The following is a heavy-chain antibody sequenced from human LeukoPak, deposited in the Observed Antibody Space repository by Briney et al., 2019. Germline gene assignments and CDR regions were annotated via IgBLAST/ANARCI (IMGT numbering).Heavy chain of an antibody. V-gene: IGHV3-23*01. Sequence: GGSLILSCEASGVTFSSYFMSWVRQAPGKGPVGVSGISGSGGGTYYADFVKGRFAISRDNSKNTLYLQMDSLRAEDSAVYYCVQEGPRGLAFDVWGQGTKVTVSS. J-gene: IGHJ3*01. CDR2: ISGSGGGT. CDR1: GVTFSSYF. CDR3: VQEGPRGLAFDV.